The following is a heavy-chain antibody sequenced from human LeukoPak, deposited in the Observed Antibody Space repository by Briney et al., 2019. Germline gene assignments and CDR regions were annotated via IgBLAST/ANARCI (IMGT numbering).Heavy chain of an antibody. CDR2: ISAYNGNT. CDR1: GYTFPSYG. CDR3: ARDMYNWIDFSFDY. Sequence: ASVKVSCKASGYTFPSYGISWVRQAPGQGLEWMGWISAYNGNTNYAQKLQGRVTMTTDTSTSTAYMELRSLRSDDTAVYYCARDMYNWIDFSFDYWGQGTLVTVSS. J-gene: IGHJ4*02. V-gene: IGHV1-18*04. D-gene: IGHD1-1*01.